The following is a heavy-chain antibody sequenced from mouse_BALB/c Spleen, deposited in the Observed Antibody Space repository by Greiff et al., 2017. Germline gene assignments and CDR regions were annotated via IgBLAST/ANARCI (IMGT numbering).Heavy chain of an antibody. V-gene: IGHV3-2*02. Sequence: DVQLQESGPGLVKPSQSLSLTCTVTGYSITSDYAWNWIRQFPGNKLEWMGYISYSGSTSYNPSLKSRISITRDTSKNQFFLQLNSVTTEDTATYYCARYGNPYAMDYWGQGTSVTVSS. CDR2: ISYSGST. CDR1: GYSITSDYA. J-gene: IGHJ4*01. CDR3: ARYGNPYAMDY. D-gene: IGHD2-1*01.